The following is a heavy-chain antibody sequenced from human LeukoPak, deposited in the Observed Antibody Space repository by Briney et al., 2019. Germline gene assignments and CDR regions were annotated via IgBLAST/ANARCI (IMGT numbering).Heavy chain of an antibody. Sequence: ASVKVSCKASGYTFTSYGISWVRQAPGEGLEWMGWISGYNGNTEYAQKLQGRVTITRNTSISTVYMELSSLRSEDTAVYYCARGVGATISYYHYYIDVWGKGTTVTVSS. V-gene: IGHV1-18*01. J-gene: IGHJ6*03. D-gene: IGHD1-26*01. CDR2: ISGYNGNT. CDR3: ARGVGATISYYHYYIDV. CDR1: GYTFTSYG.